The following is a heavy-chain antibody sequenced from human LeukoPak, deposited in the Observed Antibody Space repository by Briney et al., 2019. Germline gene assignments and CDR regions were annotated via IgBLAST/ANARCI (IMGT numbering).Heavy chain of an antibody. Sequence: SETLSLTCTVTGGSISSSSYYWGWIRQPPGKGLEWIGNIYYSGSTNYNSSLKNRVTISVDTSKNQFSLKLSSVTAADTAVYYCARHKHMEVWGKGTTVTVSS. CDR2: IYYSGST. CDR3: ARHKHMEV. J-gene: IGHJ6*04. V-gene: IGHV4-39*07. CDR1: GGSISSSSYY.